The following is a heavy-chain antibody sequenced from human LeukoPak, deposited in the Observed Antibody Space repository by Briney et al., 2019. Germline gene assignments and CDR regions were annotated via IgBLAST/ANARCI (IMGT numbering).Heavy chain of an antibody. V-gene: IGHV3-23*01. CDR3: AKDRSQLWLSYFDY. Sequence: GGSLRLSRAASGFTFSSYAMSWVRQAPGKGLEWVSAISSSGSGTYYADSVKGRFAISRDSSKNTLYLQMNSLRAEDTAVYYCAKDRSQLWLSYFDYWGQGTLVTVSS. CDR1: GFTFSSYA. CDR2: ISSSGSGT. D-gene: IGHD5-18*01. J-gene: IGHJ4*02.